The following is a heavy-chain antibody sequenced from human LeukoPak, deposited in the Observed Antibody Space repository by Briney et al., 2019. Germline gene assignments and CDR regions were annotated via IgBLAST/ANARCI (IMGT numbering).Heavy chain of an antibody. D-gene: IGHD6-13*01. V-gene: IGHV4-59*01. CDR1: GGSISSYY. CDR3: ARTTEAHSWRTRYYDYYMDV. J-gene: IGHJ6*03. CDR2: IYYSGST. Sequence: SETLSLTCTVSGGSISSYYWSWIRQPPGKGLEWIGYIYYSGSTNYNPSLKSRVTISVDTSKNQFSLKLSSMTAADTAVYYCARTTEAHSWRTRYYDYYMDVWGKGTTVTVSS.